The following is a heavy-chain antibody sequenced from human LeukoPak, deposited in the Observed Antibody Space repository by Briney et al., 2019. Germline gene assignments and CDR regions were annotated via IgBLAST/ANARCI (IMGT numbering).Heavy chain of an antibody. D-gene: IGHD3-10*01. Sequence: GGSLRLSCAASGFTFSSYAMHWVRQAPGKGLEWVAVISYDGSNKYYADSVKGRFTISRDNSKNTLYLQMNSLRAEDTAVYYCARDRGLWFGSNHFDYLGQGTLVTVSS. CDR3: ARDRGLWFGSNHFDY. CDR1: GFTFSSYA. CDR2: ISYDGSNK. V-gene: IGHV3-30*04. J-gene: IGHJ4*02.